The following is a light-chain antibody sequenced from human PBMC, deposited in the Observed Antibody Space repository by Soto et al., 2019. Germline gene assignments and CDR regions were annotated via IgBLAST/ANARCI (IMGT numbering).Light chain of an antibody. Sequence: QSALTQPASVSGSPGQSITISCTGTSSDVGANIFVSWYQQHPGKVPKLMIYTASSRPSGVSQRFSGSKSGNTASLTISGLQAEDEADYYCSSFTTDSTYVFGTGTKVTVL. J-gene: IGLJ1*01. V-gene: IGLV2-14*01. CDR1: SSDVGANIF. CDR3: SSFTTDSTYV. CDR2: TAS.